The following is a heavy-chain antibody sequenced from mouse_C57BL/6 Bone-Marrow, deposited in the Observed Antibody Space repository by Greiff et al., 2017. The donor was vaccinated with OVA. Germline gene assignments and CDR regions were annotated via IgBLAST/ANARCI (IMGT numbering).Heavy chain of an antibody. CDR2: IHPNSGST. CDR3: ARATVTDWYLDV. CDR1: GYTFTSYW. V-gene: IGHV1-64*01. D-gene: IGHD1-1*01. J-gene: IGHJ1*03. Sequence: QVQLQQPGAELVKPGASVKLSCKASGYTFTSYWMHWVKQRPGQGLEWIGMIHPNSGSTNYNEKFKSKATLTVDKSSSTAYMQLSSLTSEDSAVDYCARATVTDWYLDVGGTGTTVTVSS.